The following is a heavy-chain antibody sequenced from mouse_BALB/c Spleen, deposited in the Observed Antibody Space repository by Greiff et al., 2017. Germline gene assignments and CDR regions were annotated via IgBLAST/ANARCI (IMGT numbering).Heavy chain of an antibody. Sequence: VQLQQSGTVLARPGASVKMSCKASGYTFTSYWMHWVKQRPGQGLEWIGAIYPGNSDTSYNEKFKGKAKLTAVTSTSTAYMELSSLTNEDSAVYDCTRQDYYGEVYRTYFDYWGQGTTLTVSA. CDR1: GYTFTSYW. CDR3: TRQDYYGEVYRTYFDY. J-gene: IGHJ2*01. V-gene: IGHV1-5*01. D-gene: IGHD2-13*01. CDR2: IYPGNSDT.